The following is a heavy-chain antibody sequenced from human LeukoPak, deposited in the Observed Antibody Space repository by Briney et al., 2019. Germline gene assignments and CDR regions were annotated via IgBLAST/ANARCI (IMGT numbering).Heavy chain of an antibody. D-gene: IGHD3-10*01. CDR1: GYTFTGYY. Sequence: ASVKVSCKASGYTFTGYYMHWVRQAPGQGLEWMGWINPNSGGTNYAQKFQGRVTMTRDTSISTAYMELSRLRSDDTAVYYCARVPGLLWFGELLPDCYFDYWGQGTLVTVSS. V-gene: IGHV1-2*02. CDR3: ARVPGLLWFGELLPDCYFDY. J-gene: IGHJ4*02. CDR2: INPNSGGT.